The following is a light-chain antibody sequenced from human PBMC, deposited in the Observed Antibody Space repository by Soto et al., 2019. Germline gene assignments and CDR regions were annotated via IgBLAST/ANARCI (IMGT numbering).Light chain of an antibody. CDR3: SSYRSTNTVV. CDR2: EVS. V-gene: IGLV2-14*01. J-gene: IGLJ3*02. CDR1: GSDVGGYNY. Sequence: QSVLTQPASVSGSFGQSITISCTGTGSDVGGYNYVSWYQQHPGKAPKVMIYEVSLRPSGVSTRFSGSKSGNTASLSISGLQAEDEADYYCSSYRSTNTVVFGGGTKLTVL.